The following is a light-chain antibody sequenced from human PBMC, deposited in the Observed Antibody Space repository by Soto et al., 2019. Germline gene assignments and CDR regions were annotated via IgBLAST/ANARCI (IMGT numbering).Light chain of an antibody. Sequence: QSVLTQPPSVSGAPGQRVTISCTESSSNIGAGYAVHWYQQLPGTAPKLLIHGNSNRPSGVPDRFSGSKSGTSASLAITGLQAEDEADYYCQSYDTGLSGYVLGTGTKLTVL. CDR2: GNS. V-gene: IGLV1-40*01. CDR1: SSNIGAGYA. J-gene: IGLJ1*01. CDR3: QSYDTGLSGYV.